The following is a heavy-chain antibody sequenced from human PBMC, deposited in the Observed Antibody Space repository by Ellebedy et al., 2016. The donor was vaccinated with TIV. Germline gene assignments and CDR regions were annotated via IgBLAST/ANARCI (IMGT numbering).Heavy chain of an antibody. V-gene: IGHV5-51*01. J-gene: IGHJ5*02. CDR3: ARYTAVAGTSFDP. Sequence: GESLKISCKGSGYSFTTYWIGWVRQMPGKGLEWMGIIYPGDSDTRYSPSFQGQVTISADKSISTAYLQWSSLKASDTAMYYCARYTAVAGTSFDPWGQGTLVTVSS. D-gene: IGHD6-19*01. CDR2: IYPGDSDT. CDR1: GYSFTTYW.